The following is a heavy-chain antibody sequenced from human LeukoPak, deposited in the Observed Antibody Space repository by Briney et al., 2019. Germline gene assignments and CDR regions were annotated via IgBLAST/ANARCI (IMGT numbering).Heavy chain of an antibody. J-gene: IGHJ4*02. CDR1: GLTFSSYW. D-gene: IGHD6-19*01. CDR2: IKQDGSEK. CDR3: ACPGIAVAGHDY. Sequence: GGSLRLSCAVSGLTFSSYWMSWVRQAPGKGLEWVANIKQDGSEKYYVDSVKGRFTISRDNAKNSLYLQMNSLRAEDTAVYYCACPGIAVAGHDYWGQGTLVTVSS. V-gene: IGHV3-7*01.